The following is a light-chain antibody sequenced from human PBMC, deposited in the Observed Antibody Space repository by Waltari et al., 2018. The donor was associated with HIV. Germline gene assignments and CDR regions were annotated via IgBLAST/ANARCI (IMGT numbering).Light chain of an antibody. CDR2: EVT. CDR3: CSYAGTTDFVV. CDR1: SGNSGQYQH. Sequence: QSSLTQQPSVSASLAKPTTITRNGPSGNSGQYQHCYWYQQHPANAPKFLISEVTRRPSGISSRFSASKSDNTASLTISGLQAEDEATYFCCSYAGTTDFVVFGGGT. V-gene: IGLV2-23*02. J-gene: IGLJ2*01.